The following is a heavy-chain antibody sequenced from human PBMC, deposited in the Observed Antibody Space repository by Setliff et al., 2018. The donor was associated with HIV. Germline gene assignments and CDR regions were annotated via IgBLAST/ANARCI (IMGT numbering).Heavy chain of an antibody. CDR2: IFDSGTT. CDR3: VRDRDESSGYSES. CDR1: GGSITSYY. D-gene: IGHD3-22*01. Sequence: PSETLSLTCTVSGGSITSYYWNWIRQSPGKGLEWIGYIFDSGTTKYNPSVTSRVTISVDASKNQFFLQLISVTAADTAVYYCVRDRDESSGYSESWGQGTLVTVSS. V-gene: IGHV4-59*12. J-gene: IGHJ4*02.